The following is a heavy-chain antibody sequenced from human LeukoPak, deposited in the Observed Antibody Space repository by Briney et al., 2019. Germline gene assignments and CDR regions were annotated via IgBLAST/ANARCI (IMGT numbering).Heavy chain of an antibody. Sequence: SETLSLTCTVSGYSISSGYYWGWIRQPPGKGLEWIGSIYHSGSTYYNPSLKSRVTISVDTSKNQFSLKLSSVTAADTAVYYCARTVAGRDPGYDYWGQGTLVTVSS. V-gene: IGHV4-38-2*02. J-gene: IGHJ4*02. CDR2: IYHSGST. CDR3: ARTVAGRDPGYDY. CDR1: GYSISSGYY. D-gene: IGHD6-19*01.